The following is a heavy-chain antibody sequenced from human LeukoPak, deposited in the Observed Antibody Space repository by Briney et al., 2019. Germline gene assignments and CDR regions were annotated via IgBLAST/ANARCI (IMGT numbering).Heavy chain of an antibody. CDR2: IIPIFGTA. D-gene: IGHD5-24*01. Sequence: SVKVSCKASGGTFSSYAISWVRQAPGQGLEWMGGIIPIFGTANYAQKFQGRVAITADESTSTAYMELSSLRSEDTAVYYCATVFGRDGYNFDYWGQGTLVTVSS. J-gene: IGHJ4*02. V-gene: IGHV1-69*13. CDR1: GGTFSSYA. CDR3: ATVFGRDGYNFDY.